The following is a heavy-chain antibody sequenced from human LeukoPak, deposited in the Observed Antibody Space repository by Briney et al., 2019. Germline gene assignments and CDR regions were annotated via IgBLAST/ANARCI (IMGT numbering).Heavy chain of an antibody. V-gene: IGHV3-23*01. CDR1: GFTFSSYG. Sequence: GGSLRLSCVASGFTFSSYGMSWVRQAPGKGLEWVSGISGSGVRTDYADSVEGRFTISRDNAKNTLYLQMNSLRAEDTAVYYCAKGSREWELLDAFDIWGQGTMVTVS. CDR3: AKGSREWELLDAFDI. J-gene: IGHJ3*02. CDR2: ISGSGVRT. D-gene: IGHD1-26*01.